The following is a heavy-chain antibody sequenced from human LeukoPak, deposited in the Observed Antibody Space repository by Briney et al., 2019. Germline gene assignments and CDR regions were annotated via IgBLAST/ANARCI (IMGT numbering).Heavy chain of an antibody. J-gene: IGHJ4*02. CDR1: GFTFSSYA. Sequence: GGSLRLSCAASGFTFSSYAMSWVRQAPGKGLEWVSTISGTGGSTYYTDSVKGRFTISRDNSKNTLCLQMNSLRAEDTALYYCARGGYYDSSGYPPPDYWGQGTLVTVSS. D-gene: IGHD3-22*01. CDR3: ARGGYYDSSGYPPPDY. V-gene: IGHV3-23*01. CDR2: ISGTGGST.